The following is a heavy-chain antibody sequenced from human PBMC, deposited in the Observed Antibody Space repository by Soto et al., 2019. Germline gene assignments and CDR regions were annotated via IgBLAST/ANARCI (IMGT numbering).Heavy chain of an antibody. V-gene: IGHV2-5*02. J-gene: IGHJ5*02. Sequence: QITLKESGPTLVKPTQTLTLTCTFSGFSLSTSGVGVGWIRQPPGKALEWLALIFWDDNKRYSPSLKSRLTISKETSKNQVVLTMTNTDPVETATYYCAHSPPGIRRFNPWGQGTLVTVSS. CDR1: GFSLSTSGVG. CDR3: AHSPPGIRRFNP. D-gene: IGHD1-20*01. CDR2: IFWDDNK.